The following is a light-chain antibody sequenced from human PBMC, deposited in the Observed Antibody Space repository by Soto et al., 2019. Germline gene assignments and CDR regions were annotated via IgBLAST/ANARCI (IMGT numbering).Light chain of an antibody. V-gene: IGKV1-39*01. CDR2: VAS. CDR3: QQTHSSPT. J-gene: IGKJ1*01. CDR1: QSIGTF. Sequence: DIQLTQSPSSLSASVGDKVTITCRPSQSIGTFLNWYQLKPGKAPKLLIFVASSLETGVPSRFSGSGSGSLFTITINNLQPEDSASYSCQQTHSSPTFGQGTKVEIK.